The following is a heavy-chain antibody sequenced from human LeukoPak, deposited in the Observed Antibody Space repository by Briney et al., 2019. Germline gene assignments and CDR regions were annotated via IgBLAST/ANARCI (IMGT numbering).Heavy chain of an antibody. Sequence: GGSPRLSCAASGFTFSSYAMHWVRQAPGKGLEWVAVISYDGSNKYYADSVKGRFTISRDNSKNTLYLQMNSLRAEDTAVYYCARAKVGATDYWGQGTLVTVSS. V-gene: IGHV3-30-3*01. CDR1: GFTFSSYA. CDR3: ARAKVGATDY. D-gene: IGHD1-26*01. CDR2: ISYDGSNK. J-gene: IGHJ4*02.